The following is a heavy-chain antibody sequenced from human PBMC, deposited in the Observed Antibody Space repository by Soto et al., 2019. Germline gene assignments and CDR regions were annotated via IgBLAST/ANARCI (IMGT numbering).Heavy chain of an antibody. CDR2: IIPIFGTA. CDR3: ARHGWGYCSGGSCPGYYYYYYGMDV. CDR1: GGTFSSYA. V-gene: IGHV1-69*12. D-gene: IGHD2-15*01. J-gene: IGHJ6*02. Sequence: QVQLVQSGAEVKKPGSSVKVSCKASGGTFSSYAISWVRQAPGQGLEWMGGIIPIFGTANYAQKFQGRVTITADDSTSTAYMELSSLRSEDTAVYYCARHGWGYCSGGSCPGYYYYYYGMDVWGQGTTVTVSS.